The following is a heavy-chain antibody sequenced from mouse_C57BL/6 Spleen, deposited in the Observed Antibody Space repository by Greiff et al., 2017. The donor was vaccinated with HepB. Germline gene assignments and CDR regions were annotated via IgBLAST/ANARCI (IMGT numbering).Heavy chain of an antibody. J-gene: IGHJ1*03. CDR1: GFTFSDYG. Sequence: DVQLVESGGGLVKPGGSLKLSCAASGFTFSDYGMHWVRQAPEKGLEWVAYISSGSSTIYYADTVKGRFTISRDNAKNTLFLQMTSLRSEDTAMYYCANLNYYGSSFHVWGTGTTVTVSS. CDR3: ANLNYYGSSFHV. D-gene: IGHD1-1*01. CDR2: ISSGSSTI. V-gene: IGHV5-17*01.